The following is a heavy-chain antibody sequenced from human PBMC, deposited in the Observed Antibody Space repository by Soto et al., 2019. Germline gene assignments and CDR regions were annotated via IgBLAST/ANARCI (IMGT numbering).Heavy chain of an antibody. D-gene: IGHD4-17*01. CDR1: GGSISSYY. Sequence: SETLSLTCTVSGGSISSYYWSWIRQPPGKGLEWIGYIYYSGSTNYNPSLKSRVTISVDTSKNQFSLKLSSVTAADTAVYYCARYAADDYGDYSESSYAFDIWGQGTVVTVSS. V-gene: IGHV4-59*01. CDR3: ARYAADDYGDYSESSYAFDI. CDR2: IYYSGST. J-gene: IGHJ3*02.